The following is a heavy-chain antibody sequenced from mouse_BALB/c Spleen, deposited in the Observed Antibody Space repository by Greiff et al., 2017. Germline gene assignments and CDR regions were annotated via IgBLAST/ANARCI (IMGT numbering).Heavy chain of an antibody. V-gene: IGHV3-8*02. Sequence: EVQLQQSGPSLVKPSQTLSLTCSVTGDSITSCYWNWIRKFPGNKLEYMGYISDSGSTYYNPSLKSRISITRDTSKNQYYLQLNSVTTEDTATYYCASYRPTVVAFDYWGQGTTLTVSS. CDR1: GDSITSCY. CDR2: ISDSGST. D-gene: IGHD1-1*01. J-gene: IGHJ2*01. CDR3: ASYRPTVVAFDY.